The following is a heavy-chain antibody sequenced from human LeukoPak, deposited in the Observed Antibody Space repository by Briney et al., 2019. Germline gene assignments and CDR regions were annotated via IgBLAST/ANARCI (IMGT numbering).Heavy chain of an antibody. Sequence: SETLSLTRAVYGGSFSGYYWSWIRQPAGKGLEWIGRMYNSGSTNYNPSLKSRVTISVDTSNNQFSLRLSSVTAADTAVYYCVRERTMVGGADIWGQGTKVTVSS. CDR1: GGSFSGYY. V-gene: IGHV4-4*07. J-gene: IGHJ3*02. CDR2: MYNSGST. CDR3: VRERTMVGGADI. D-gene: IGHD2-21*01.